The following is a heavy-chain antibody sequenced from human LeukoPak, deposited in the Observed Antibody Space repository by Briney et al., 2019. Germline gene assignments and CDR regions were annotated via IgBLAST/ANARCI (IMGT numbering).Heavy chain of an antibody. CDR2: MNPNSGNT. CDR1: GYTFTSYD. J-gene: IGHJ4*02. Sequence: ASVKVSCKAAGYTFTSYDIYWVRQATGQGLEWMGWMNPNSGNTGYAQKFQGRVTITRNTSISTAYMELSSLRSEDTAVYYCARGRRFLEWLLSVPDYWGQGTLVTVSS. D-gene: IGHD3-3*01. V-gene: IGHV1-8*03. CDR3: ARGRRFLEWLLSVPDY.